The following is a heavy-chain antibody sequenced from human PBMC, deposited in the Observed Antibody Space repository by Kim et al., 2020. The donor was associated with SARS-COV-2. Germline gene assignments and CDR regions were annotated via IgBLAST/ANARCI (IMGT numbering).Heavy chain of an antibody. CDR2: INHSGST. CDR3: ARGSRIHGGFDP. J-gene: IGHJ5*02. Sequence: SETLSLTCAVYGGSFSGYYWSWIRQPPGKGLEWIGEINHSGSTNYNPSLKSRVTISVDTSKNQFSLKLSSVTAADTAVYYCARGSRIHGGFDPWGQGTLVTVSS. CDR1: GGSFSGYY. V-gene: IGHV4-34*01. D-gene: IGHD2-21*01.